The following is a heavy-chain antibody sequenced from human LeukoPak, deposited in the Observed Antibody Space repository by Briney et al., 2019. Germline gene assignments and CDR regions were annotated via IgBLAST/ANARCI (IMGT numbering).Heavy chain of an antibody. Sequence: ASVTVSCTASGYTFTSYATHWVRQAPGQRLEWMGWINAGNGNTKYSQKFQGRVTITRDTSASTAYMELSSLRSEDTAVYYCARDPGSWRNWFDPWGQGTLVTVSS. CDR3: ARDPGSWRNWFDP. J-gene: IGHJ5*02. D-gene: IGHD3-10*01. V-gene: IGHV1-3*01. CDR2: INAGNGNT. CDR1: GYTFTSYA.